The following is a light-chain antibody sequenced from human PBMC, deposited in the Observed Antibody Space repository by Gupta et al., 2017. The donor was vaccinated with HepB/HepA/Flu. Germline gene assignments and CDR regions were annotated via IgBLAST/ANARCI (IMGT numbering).Light chain of an antibody. Sequence: EIVMTLSPATLSVSPGEGAILSCRASQSVSTNLAWYQQKPGQAPRLLIYGASTRATGIPARFTGSGSATDFTLTITSLQSEDFAVYYCQQYNQWPPITFGQGTRLETK. V-gene: IGKV3-15*01. CDR2: GAS. CDR3: QQYNQWPPIT. J-gene: IGKJ5*01. CDR1: QSVSTN.